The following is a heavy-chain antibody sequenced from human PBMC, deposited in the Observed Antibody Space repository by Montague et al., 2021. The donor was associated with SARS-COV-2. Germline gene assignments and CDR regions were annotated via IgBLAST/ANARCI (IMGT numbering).Heavy chain of an antibody. CDR3: AKDLSGYDFWSGPTTHYYYYGMAV. V-gene: IGHV3-23*03. Sequence: SLRLSCAASGFTFSSYAMSWVRQAPGKGLEWVSVIYSGGSSTYYADSVKGRFTISRDNSKNTLYLQMNSLRAEDTAVYYCAKDLSGYDFWSGPTTHYYYYGMAVWGQGTPVTVSS. D-gene: IGHD3-3*01. CDR2: IYSGGSST. CDR1: GFTFSSYA. J-gene: IGHJ6*02.